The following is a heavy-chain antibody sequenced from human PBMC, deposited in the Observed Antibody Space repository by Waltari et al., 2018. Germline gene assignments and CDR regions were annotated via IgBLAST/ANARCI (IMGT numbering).Heavy chain of an antibody. J-gene: IGHJ4*02. CDR2: IIPILGIA. Sequence: APGQGLEWMGRIIPILGIANYAQKFQGRVTITADESTSTAYMELSSLRSEDTAVYYCARSYSSSWAHFDYWGQGTLVTVSS. CDR3: ARSYSSSWAHFDY. V-gene: IGHV1-69*02. D-gene: IGHD6-13*01.